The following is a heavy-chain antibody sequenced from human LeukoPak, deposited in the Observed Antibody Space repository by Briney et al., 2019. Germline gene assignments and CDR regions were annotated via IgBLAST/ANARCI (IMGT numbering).Heavy chain of an antibody. CDR1: GFTFSTYW. D-gene: IGHD3-3*01. Sequence: GGSLRLSCAASGFTFSTYWMSWVRQAPGKGPEWVANIKQDGSEKYYVDSVKGRFTISRDNAKNSLYLQMNTLRPEDTAVYYCARERQNKDFWSGGDYWGQGTLVTVSS. J-gene: IGHJ4*02. CDR2: IKQDGSEK. V-gene: IGHV3-7*01. CDR3: ARERQNKDFWSGGDY.